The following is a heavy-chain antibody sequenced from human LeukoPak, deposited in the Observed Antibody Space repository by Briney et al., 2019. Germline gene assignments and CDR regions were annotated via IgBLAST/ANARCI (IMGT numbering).Heavy chain of an antibody. CDR3: ARLTGGSGSLFDY. D-gene: IGHD3-10*01. CDR2: VYHSGST. Sequence: PSGTLSLTCAVSGGSISSSNWWSWVRQPPGKGLEWIGEVYHSGSTNYNPSLKSQVTISVDKSKNQFSLKLSSVTAADTAVYYCARLTGGSGSLFDYWGQGTLVTVSS. V-gene: IGHV4-4*02. CDR1: GGSISSSNW. J-gene: IGHJ4*02.